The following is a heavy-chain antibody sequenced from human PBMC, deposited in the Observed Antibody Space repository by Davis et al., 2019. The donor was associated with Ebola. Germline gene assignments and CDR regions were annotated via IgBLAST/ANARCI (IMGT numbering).Heavy chain of an antibody. V-gene: IGHV1-46*03. CDR3: TTPGGQDSGYDVFDI. CDR1: GYAFTGYN. D-gene: IGHD5-12*01. Sequence: ASVKVSCKASGYAFTGYNTHWVRQAPGQGLEWMGGIIPIFGTANYAQKFQGRVTVTRDTSTTTVYMDLSSLRSEDTALYYCTTPGGQDSGYDVFDIWGQGTMVTVSS. CDR2: IIPIFGTA. J-gene: IGHJ3*02.